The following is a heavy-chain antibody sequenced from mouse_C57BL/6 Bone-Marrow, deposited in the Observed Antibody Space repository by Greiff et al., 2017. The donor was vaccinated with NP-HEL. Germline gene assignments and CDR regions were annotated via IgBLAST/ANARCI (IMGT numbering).Heavy chain of an antibody. CDR1: GYTFTSYW. CDR3: AREGTTYGSSYGYAMDY. D-gene: IGHD1-1*01. J-gene: IGHJ4*01. CDR2: IDPSDSYT. V-gene: IGHV1-69*01. Sequence: VQLQQPGAELVMPGASVKLSCKASGYTFTSYWMHWVKQRPGQGLEWIGEIDPSDSYTNYNQKFKGKSTLTVDKSSSTAYMQLSSLTSEDSAVYYCAREGTTYGSSYGYAMDYWGQGTSVTVSS.